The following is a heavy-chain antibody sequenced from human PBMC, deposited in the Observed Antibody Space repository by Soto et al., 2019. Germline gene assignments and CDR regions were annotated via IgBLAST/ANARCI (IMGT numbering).Heavy chain of an antibody. J-gene: IGHJ6*02. CDR1: DDSSSNYK. CDR3: VRQGFGRLHGLVDV. D-gene: IGHD3-10*01. V-gene: IGHV4-59*08. CDR2: IDSNGGT. Sequence: QVQLQESGPGLVKPSETLSLTCTVSDDSSSNYKWSWIRQPPGSRLEWIGYIDSNGGTSYNPSLQSRVTISIDTSTKQFFLKLSSVTAADTAVYYCVRQGFGRLHGLVDVWGQETTVTVSS.